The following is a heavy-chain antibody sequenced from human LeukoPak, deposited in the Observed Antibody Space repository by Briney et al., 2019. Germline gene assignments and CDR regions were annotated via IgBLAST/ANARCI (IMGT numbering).Heavy chain of an antibody. CDR2: IYSDGRT. D-gene: IGHD3-22*01. CDR1: GFTVSSNY. Sequence: GGSLRLSCAASGFTVSSNYMSWVRQAPGKGLEWVSVIYSDGRTYYADSVKGRFTISRDNSKNTLYLQMNSLRAEHTAVYYCARAPGGTQASSGYFDYWGQGTLVTVSS. V-gene: IGHV3-53*01. J-gene: IGHJ4*02. CDR3: ARAPGGTQASSGYFDY.